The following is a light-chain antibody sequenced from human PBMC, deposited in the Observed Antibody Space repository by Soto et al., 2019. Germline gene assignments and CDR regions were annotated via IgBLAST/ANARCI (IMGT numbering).Light chain of an antibody. J-gene: IGKJ1*01. V-gene: IGKV3-20*01. CDR3: QHYGYSQWT. CDR1: QSVSSSF. Sequence: EIVLTQSPGTLSLSPGERATLSCRASQSVSSSFLAWYQQKLGQAPRLLIYAACSRATGIPDRFSGSGSGTDFTLTISRLEPEDSAVYFCQHYGYSQWTFGQGTKVDIK. CDR2: AAC.